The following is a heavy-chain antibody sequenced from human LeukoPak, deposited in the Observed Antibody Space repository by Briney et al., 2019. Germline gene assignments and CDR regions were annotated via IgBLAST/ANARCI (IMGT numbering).Heavy chain of an antibody. V-gene: IGHV4-61*02. CDR1: GGSISSGSYY. CDR2: IYTSGST. Sequence: PSETLSLTCTVSGGSISSGSYYWSWIRQPAGKGLEWIGRIYTSGSTNYNPSLKSRVTISVDTSKNQFSLKLSSVTAADTAVYYCARALSGYSSSWYPDWGQGTLVTVSS. J-gene: IGHJ4*02. CDR3: ARALSGYSSSWYPD. D-gene: IGHD6-13*01.